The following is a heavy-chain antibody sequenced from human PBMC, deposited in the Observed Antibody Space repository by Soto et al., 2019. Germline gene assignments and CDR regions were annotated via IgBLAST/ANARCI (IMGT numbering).Heavy chain of an antibody. V-gene: IGHV3-23*01. Sequence: GGSLRLSCAASRCTFITYAMSWVRQAPGRGLEWLATISGGGGTTYHADSVKGRFTVSRDNSKNTLYLQMNSLRAEDTAVYYCAKDALLSDFWSGPDVMDVWGQGTTVTVSS. CDR3: AKDALLSDFWSGPDVMDV. CDR1: RCTFITYA. J-gene: IGHJ6*02. D-gene: IGHD3-3*01. CDR2: ISGGGGTT.